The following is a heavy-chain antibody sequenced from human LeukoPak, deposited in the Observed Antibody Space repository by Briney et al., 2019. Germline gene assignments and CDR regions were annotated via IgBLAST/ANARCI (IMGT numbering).Heavy chain of an antibody. CDR2: FDPEDGET. D-gene: IGHD3-16*02. J-gene: IGHJ4*02. V-gene: IGHV1-24*01. CDR1: GYTLTELS. Sequence: ASVKVSCKVSGYTLTELSMHRVRQAPGKGLEWMGGFDPEDGETIYAQKFQGRVTMTEDTSTDTAYMELSSLRSEDTAVYYCATDSTLYPYYFDYWGQGTLVTVSS. CDR3: ATDSTLYPYYFDY.